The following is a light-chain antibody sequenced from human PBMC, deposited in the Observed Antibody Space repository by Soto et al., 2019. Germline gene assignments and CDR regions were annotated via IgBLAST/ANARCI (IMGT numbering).Light chain of an antibody. J-gene: IGKJ4*01. CDR2: DAS. Sequence: DIQMTQSPSTLSASVGDRVTITCRARQSISSWLAWYQQKPGKAHKLLIYDASSLESGVPSRFSGSGSGTEFTLTISSLQPDDFATYYCQQYNSPALTFGGGTKVEIK. CDR3: QQYNSPALT. CDR1: QSISSW. V-gene: IGKV1-5*01.